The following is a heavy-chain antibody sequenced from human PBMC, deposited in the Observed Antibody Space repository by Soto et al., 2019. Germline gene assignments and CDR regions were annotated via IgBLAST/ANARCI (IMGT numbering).Heavy chain of an antibody. J-gene: IGHJ3*02. Sequence: GESLKISCKNSGYSFINYWIGWVRQMPGKGLEWMGINYFGDSDTRYSPSFQGQVTISADKAIGTAYVQWSSLKASDTAIYYCARLGVTRGFDIWGQGTMVTVSS. D-gene: IGHD2-21*02. V-gene: IGHV5-51*01. CDR3: ARLGVTRGFDI. CDR1: GYSFINYW. CDR2: NYFGDSDT.